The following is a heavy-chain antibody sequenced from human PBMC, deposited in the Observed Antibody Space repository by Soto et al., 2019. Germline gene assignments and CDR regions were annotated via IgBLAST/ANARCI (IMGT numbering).Heavy chain of an antibody. Sequence: QVQLVQSGAEVKKPGSSVKVSCKASGGTFSSYSINWVRQAPGQGLEWMGVIIPIFGTANYAQKFQVRVTITADEATSTAYMELSSLRSEDTAVYYCARDGGRHSGGIDYWGQGTLVTGSS. J-gene: IGHJ4*02. CDR3: ARDGGRHSGGIDY. CDR2: IIPIFGTA. D-gene: IGHD2-15*01. CDR1: GGTFSSYS. V-gene: IGHV1-69*01.